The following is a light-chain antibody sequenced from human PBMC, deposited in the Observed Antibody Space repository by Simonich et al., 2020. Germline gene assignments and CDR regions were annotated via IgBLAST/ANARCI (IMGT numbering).Light chain of an antibody. CDR1: QSVLYSSNNKNY. CDR2: WAS. J-gene: IGKJ3*01. CDR3: QQYYSTPFT. V-gene: IGKV4-1*01. Sequence: DIVMTQSPDSLAVSLGERATINCKSSQSVLYSSNNKNYLAWYQQHPGQPPKLLIYWASTRESGCPDRFSGSGSGTDFTLTISSLQAEDVAVYYCQQYYSTPFTFGPGTKVDIK.